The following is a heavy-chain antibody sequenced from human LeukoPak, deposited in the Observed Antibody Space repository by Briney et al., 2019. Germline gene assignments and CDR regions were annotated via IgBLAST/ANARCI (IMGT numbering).Heavy chain of an antibody. D-gene: IGHD3-16*02. CDR2: ISSSSSYI. CDR1: GFTFGSYS. Sequence: GGSLRLSCAASGFTFGSYSMNWVRQAPGKGLEWVSSISSSSSYIYYADSVKGRFTISRDNAKNSLYLQMNSLRAEDTAVYYCASSAYDYVWGSYRYYFDYWGQGTLVTVSS. CDR3: ASSAYDYVWGSYRYYFDY. J-gene: IGHJ4*02. V-gene: IGHV3-21*01.